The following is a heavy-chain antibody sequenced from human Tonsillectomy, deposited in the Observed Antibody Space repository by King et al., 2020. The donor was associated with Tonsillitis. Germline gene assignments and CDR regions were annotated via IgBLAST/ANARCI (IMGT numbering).Heavy chain of an antibody. V-gene: IGHV2-70*01. J-gene: IGHJ6*02. CDR1: GFSLSTSGMC. CDR2: IDWDDDK. CDR3: ARIRANNPYYYGMDV. D-gene: IGHD1-14*01. Sequence: VTLKESGPALVKPTQTLTLTCTFSGFSLSTSGMCVSWIRQPPGKALEWLALIDWDDDKYSSTSLKTRLTISKDTSKNQVVLTMTNMDPVDTATYYCARIRANNPYYYGMDVWGQGTTVTVSS.